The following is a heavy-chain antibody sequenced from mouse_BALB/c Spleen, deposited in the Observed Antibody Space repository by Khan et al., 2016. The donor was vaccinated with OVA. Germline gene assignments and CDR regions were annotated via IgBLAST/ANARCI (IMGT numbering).Heavy chain of an antibody. CDR2: IYPGDGST. J-gene: IGHJ4*01. CDR1: GYTFTAYD. V-gene: IGHV1S56*01. CDR3: ARKGLRGVALDY. Sequence: VQLQESGPELVKPGASVKISCKASGYTFTAYDINWVRQRPGQGLEWIGWIYPGDGSTEYNENFTGKATLTADASSHTADMQLSSRTSYKSSVYCVARKGLRGVALDYWGQGTSGTVSA. D-gene: IGHD2-4*01.